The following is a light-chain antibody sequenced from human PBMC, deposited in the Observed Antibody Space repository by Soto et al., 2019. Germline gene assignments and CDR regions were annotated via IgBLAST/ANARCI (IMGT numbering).Light chain of an antibody. CDR2: EVS. CDR3: SSYTSSNTFV. CDR1: SSDVGVYNY. Sequence: QSVLTQPASVSGSPGQSITISCTGTSSDVGVYNYVSWYQQHPGKAPKLMIYEVSNRPSGVSHRFSGSKSGNTASLTISGLQAEDEADYYCSSYTSSNTFVFGTGTKVTVX. J-gene: IGLJ1*01. V-gene: IGLV2-14*01.